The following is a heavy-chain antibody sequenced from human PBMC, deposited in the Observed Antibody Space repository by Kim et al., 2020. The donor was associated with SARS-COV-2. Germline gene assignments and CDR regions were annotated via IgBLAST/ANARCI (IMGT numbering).Heavy chain of an antibody. CDR3: ASSPRYSTSYGMDV. D-gene: IGHD2-15*01. Sequence: SETLSLTCTVSGDSISSSNYYWGWIRQPPGKGLEWIGSLFYSGITYYNPSLKSRVTMSVDTSKNQFSLKLSSVTAADTAVYYCASSPRYSTSYGMDVWG. J-gene: IGHJ6*02. V-gene: IGHV4-39*01. CDR2: LFYSGIT. CDR1: GDSISSSNYY.